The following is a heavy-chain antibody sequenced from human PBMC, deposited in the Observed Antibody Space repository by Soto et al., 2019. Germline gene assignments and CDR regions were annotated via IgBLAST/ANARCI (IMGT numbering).Heavy chain of an antibody. V-gene: IGHV5-51*01. Sequence: GESLKISCXCSGYIFTSYWIGWVRQMPGKGLEWMGIIYPGDSDTRYSPSFQGQVTISADKSISTAYLQWSSLKASDTAMYYCARRMVVRRGDAFDIWGQGTMVTVSS. J-gene: IGHJ3*02. CDR1: GYIFTSYW. D-gene: IGHD2-15*01. CDR2: IYPGDSDT. CDR3: ARRMVVRRGDAFDI.